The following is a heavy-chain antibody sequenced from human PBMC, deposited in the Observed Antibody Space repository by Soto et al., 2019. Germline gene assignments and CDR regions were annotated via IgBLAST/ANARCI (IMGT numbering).Heavy chain of an antibody. Sequence: SGPTLVNPTETLTLTCTVSGFSLSNPRMGVSWIRQPPGKALEWLAHIFSNDEKSYSTSLKSRLTISRDTSKSQVVLTMTNMDPVDTATYYCARIQRIFMIGVSKPYSDYWVQGALVTVSS. CDR1: GFSLSNPRMG. D-gene: IGHD3-22*01. V-gene: IGHV2-26*01. CDR2: IFSNDEK. CDR3: ARIQRIFMIGVSKPYSDY. J-gene: IGHJ4*02.